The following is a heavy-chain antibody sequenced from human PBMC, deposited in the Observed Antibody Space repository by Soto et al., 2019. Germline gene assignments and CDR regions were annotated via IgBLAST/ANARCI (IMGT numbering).Heavy chain of an antibody. J-gene: IGHJ4*02. Sequence: QITLKESGPTLVKPTQTLTLTCDFSGFSLTTGGVGVGWVRQPPGEALEWLALIYWDDDERYNPSLKTRLTITKDPSKNHVVLIMTNMDPVDTATYYCAHSRNLITEDAQVGDFDYWGQGTLVTVSS. V-gene: IGHV2-5*02. CDR3: AHSRNLITEDAQVGDFDY. CDR2: IYWDDDE. CDR1: GFSLTTGGVG. D-gene: IGHD3-10*01.